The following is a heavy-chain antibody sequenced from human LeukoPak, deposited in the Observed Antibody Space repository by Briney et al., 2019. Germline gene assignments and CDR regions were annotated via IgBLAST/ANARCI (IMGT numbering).Heavy chain of an antibody. CDR1: GFTFDDYG. D-gene: IGHD6-13*01. J-gene: IGHJ4*02. V-gene: IGHV3-23*01. Sequence: GGSLRLSCAASGFTFDDYGMSWVRQAPGKGLEWVSAISGSGGSTYYADSVKGRFTISRDNSKNTLYLQMNSLRAEDTAVYYCAKDGRDSSSWYSGDYFDYWGQGTLVTVSS. CDR3: AKDGRDSSSWYSGDYFDY. CDR2: ISGSGGST.